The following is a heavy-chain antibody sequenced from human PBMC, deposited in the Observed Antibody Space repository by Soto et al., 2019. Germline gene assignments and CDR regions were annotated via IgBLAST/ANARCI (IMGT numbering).Heavy chain of an antibody. J-gene: IGHJ6*02. CDR1: GGTFSSYS. CDR3: AREVVFSCGSCCTRTYYYYGMGV. Sequence: SVKVCCKASGGTFSSYSISWVRQAHGQGLEWMGGIIPIFGTANYAQKFQGRVTITADESTSTAYMELSSLRSEDTAVYYCAREVVFSCGSCCTRTYYYYGMGVWGQGTTGTVSS. V-gene: IGHV1-69*13. CDR2: IIPIFGTA. D-gene: IGHD2-15*01.